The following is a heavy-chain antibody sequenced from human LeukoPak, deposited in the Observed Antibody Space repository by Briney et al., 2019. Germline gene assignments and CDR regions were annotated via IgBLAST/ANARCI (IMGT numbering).Heavy chain of an antibody. V-gene: IGHV1-2*02. CDR2: INPNSGGT. D-gene: IGHD4-17*01. J-gene: IGHJ6*02. Sequence: ASVKVSCKASGYTFTGYYMHWVRQAPGQGLEWMGWINPNSGGTNYAQKFQGRVTMTRDTSISTACMELSRLRSDDTAVYYCAGTTVTSVWYYGMDVWGQGTTVTVSS. CDR1: GYTFTGYY. CDR3: AGTTVTSVWYYGMDV.